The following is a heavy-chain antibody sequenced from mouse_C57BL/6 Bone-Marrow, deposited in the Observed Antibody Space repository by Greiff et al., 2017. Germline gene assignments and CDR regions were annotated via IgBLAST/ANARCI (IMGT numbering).Heavy chain of an antibody. CDR2: ISSGSSTI. J-gene: IGHJ2*01. Sequence: EVHLVESGGGLVKPGGSLKLSCAASGFTFSDYGMHWVRQAPEKGLEWVAYISSGSSTIYYADTVKGRFTISRDNAKNTLFLQMTSLRSEDTAMYYCARHSSGYDFDYWGQGTTLTVSS. CDR1: GFTFSDYG. D-gene: IGHD3-2*02. V-gene: IGHV5-17*01. CDR3: ARHSSGYDFDY.